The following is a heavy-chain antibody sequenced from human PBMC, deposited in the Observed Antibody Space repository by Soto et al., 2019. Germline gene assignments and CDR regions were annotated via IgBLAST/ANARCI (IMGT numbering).Heavy chain of an antibody. CDR3: ARSQGSRTSLEIYYYYYYGMDV. CDR2: IIPISETT. V-gene: IGHV1-69*01. J-gene: IGHJ6*02. CDR1: GGTFSSYA. Sequence: QVQLVQSGAEVKKPGSPVKVSCKASGGTFSSYAISWVRQAPGQGLERMGGIIPISETTNYAQKFQGRVTITADESKSTAYMELSSLRSEDTAVYYCARSQGSRTSLEIYYYYYYGMDVWGQGTTVTVSS. D-gene: IGHD2-2*01.